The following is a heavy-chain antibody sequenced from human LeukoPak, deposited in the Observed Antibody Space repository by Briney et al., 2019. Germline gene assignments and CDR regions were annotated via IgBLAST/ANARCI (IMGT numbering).Heavy chain of an antibody. CDR2: IYISGST. J-gene: IGHJ3*02. CDR1: GGSISSHY. CDR3: ARDAGRYYDTPDDAFDI. D-gene: IGHD3-22*01. Sequence: SETLSLTCTVSGGSISSHYWSWIRQPPGKGLEWIGYIYISGSTNYNPSLKGRVTISVDTSKHQFSLKLSSVTAADTAVYYCARDAGRYYDTPDDAFDIWGQGTIVSVSS. V-gene: IGHV4-59*11.